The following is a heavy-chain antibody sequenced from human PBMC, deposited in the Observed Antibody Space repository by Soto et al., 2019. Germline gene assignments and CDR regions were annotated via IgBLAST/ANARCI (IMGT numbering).Heavy chain of an antibody. Sequence: PSETLSLTCTVSGGSFSSYYWSWIRQPAGKGLEWIGRIYTSGITNYNPSLKSRVTMSVDTSSKQFSLNMTSVTAADTAVYFCARQLAEAARSLDFWGLGTLVNVSS. D-gene: IGHD6-6*01. J-gene: IGHJ4*02. V-gene: IGHV4-4*07. CDR2: IYTSGIT. CDR3: ARQLAEAARSLDF. CDR1: GGSFSSYY.